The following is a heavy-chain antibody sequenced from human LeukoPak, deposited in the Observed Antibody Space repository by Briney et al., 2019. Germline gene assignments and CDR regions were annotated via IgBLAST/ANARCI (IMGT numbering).Heavy chain of an antibody. Sequence: GASVKVSCKASGYTFTSYGISWVRQAPGQGLEWMGWISAYNGNTNYAQKLQGRVTMTTDTSTSTAYMELRSLRSDATAVYYCARWPLYYDFWSGYYFFDYWGQGTLVTVSS. D-gene: IGHD3-3*01. CDR2: ISAYNGNT. CDR1: GYTFTSYG. J-gene: IGHJ4*02. V-gene: IGHV1-18*01. CDR3: ARWPLYYDFWSGYYFFDY.